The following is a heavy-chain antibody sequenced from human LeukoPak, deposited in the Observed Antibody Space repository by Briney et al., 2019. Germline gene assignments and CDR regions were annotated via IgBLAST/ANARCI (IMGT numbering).Heavy chain of an antibody. CDR1: GYTFTGYY. D-gene: IGHD6-19*01. V-gene: IGHV1-2*02. Sequence: ASVKVSCKASGYTFTGYYMHWVRQAPGQGLEWMGWINPNSGGTNYAQKFQGRVTMTRDTSISTAYMELSRLRSDDTAVYYCARDLPPLYSSGWEYCFDYWGQGTLVTVSS. J-gene: IGHJ4*02. CDR3: ARDLPPLYSSGWEYCFDY. CDR2: INPNSGGT.